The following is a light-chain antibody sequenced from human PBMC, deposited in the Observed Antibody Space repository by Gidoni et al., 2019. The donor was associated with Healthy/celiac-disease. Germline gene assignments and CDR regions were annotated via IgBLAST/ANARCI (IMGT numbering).Light chain of an antibody. Sequence: EIVMTKSPATLSVSPGERATLSCRASQSVSSNLAWYQQKPGQAPRLLIYGASTRATGIPARFSGSGSGTEFTLTISSLQSEDFVVYYCQQYNNWPPPYTFGQGTKLEIK. CDR2: GAS. CDR3: QQYNNWPPPYT. CDR1: QSVSSN. J-gene: IGKJ2*01. V-gene: IGKV3-15*01.